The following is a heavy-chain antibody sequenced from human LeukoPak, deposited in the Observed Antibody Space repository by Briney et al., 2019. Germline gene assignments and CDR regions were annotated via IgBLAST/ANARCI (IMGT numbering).Heavy chain of an antibody. CDR3: ARYHPNIPFDY. CDR2: IWYDGSNK. D-gene: IGHD2/OR15-2a*01. CDR1: GFTFSSYG. V-gene: IGHV3-33*01. Sequence: GRSLRLSCAASGFTFSSYGMHWVRQAPGKGLEWVAVIWYDGSNKYYADSVKGRFTISRDNAKNSLYLQMNSLRAEDTAVYYCARYHPNIPFDYWGQGTLVTVSS. J-gene: IGHJ4*02.